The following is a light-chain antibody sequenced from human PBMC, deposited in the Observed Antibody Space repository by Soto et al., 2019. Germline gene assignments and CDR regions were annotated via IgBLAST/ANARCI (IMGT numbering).Light chain of an antibody. CDR3: AAWDDSLNGNYV. Sequence: QSVLTQPPSASGTPGQRVTISCSGSSSNIGSNTVDWYQQLPGTAPNLLIYSNVQRPSGVPDRFSGSKSGTSASLAISGLQSEDEADYYCAAWDDSLNGNYVFGIGTXVTVL. V-gene: IGLV1-44*01. CDR2: SNV. J-gene: IGLJ1*01. CDR1: SSNIGSNT.